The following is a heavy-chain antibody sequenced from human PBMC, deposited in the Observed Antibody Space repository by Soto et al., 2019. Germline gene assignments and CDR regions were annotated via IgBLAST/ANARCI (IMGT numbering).Heavy chain of an antibody. D-gene: IGHD2-8*02. V-gene: IGHV3-48*02. Sequence: EVRLVESGGRLVQPGGSLRLSCAASGFTFSSYTMNWVRQAPGKGLEWISYISHSSDTLYYADSVKGRFTISRDNAKNSLYLHMNSLRDEDTAVYYCASDLVSCGLDYYYGLDVWGKGTKFIVSS. CDR3: ASDLVSCGLDYYYGLDV. CDR2: ISHSSDTL. J-gene: IGHJ6*04. CDR1: GFTFSSYT.